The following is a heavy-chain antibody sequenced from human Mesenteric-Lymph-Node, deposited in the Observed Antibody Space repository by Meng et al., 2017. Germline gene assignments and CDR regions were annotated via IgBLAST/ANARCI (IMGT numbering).Heavy chain of an antibody. D-gene: IGHD7-27*01. CDR1: GFTFSSYA. V-gene: IGHV3-33*08. CDR3: ARVQARDWGNKFDAFDI. J-gene: IGHJ3*02. Sequence: GESLKISCAASGFTFSSYAMHWVRQAPGKGLEWVAVIWYDGSNKYYADSVKGRFTISRDNSKNTLYLQMNSLRAEDTAVYYCARVQARDWGNKFDAFDIWGQGTVVTVSS. CDR2: IWYDGSNK.